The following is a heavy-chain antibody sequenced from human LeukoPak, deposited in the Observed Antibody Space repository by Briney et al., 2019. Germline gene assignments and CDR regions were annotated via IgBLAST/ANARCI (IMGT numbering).Heavy chain of an antibody. V-gene: IGHV1-18*01. Sequence: ASVKVSCKASGYTFTNYGISWVRQAPGQGLEWMGWISAYNGHTKYAQKVQGRVTMTRDTSTSTAYMELRSLRSDDTAVYYCARSTVQGFLRWNWSGNYYYYYMDVWGKGTTVTVSS. J-gene: IGHJ6*03. CDR3: ARSTVQGFLRWNWSGNYYYYYMDV. CDR1: GYTFTNYG. D-gene: IGHD3-3*01. CDR2: ISAYNGHT.